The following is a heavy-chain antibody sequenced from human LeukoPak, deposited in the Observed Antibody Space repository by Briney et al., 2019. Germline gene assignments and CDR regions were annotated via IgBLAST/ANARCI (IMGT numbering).Heavy chain of an antibody. CDR2: INPNSGGT. V-gene: IGHV1-2*02. D-gene: IGHD4-17*01. J-gene: IGHJ4*02. CDR1: GYIFTGYY. CDR3: ARAMTTKFPIDY. Sequence: ASVKVSCKASGYIFTGYYMHWVRQAPGQELEWMGWINPNSGGTNYAQKFQGRVTMTRDTSISTAYMELSRLRSDDTAVYYCARAMTTKFPIDYWGQGTLVTVSS.